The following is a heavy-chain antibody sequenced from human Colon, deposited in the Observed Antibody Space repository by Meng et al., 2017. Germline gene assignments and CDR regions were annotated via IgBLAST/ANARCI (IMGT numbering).Heavy chain of an antibody. J-gene: IGHJ4*02. V-gene: IGHV1-2*06. CDR3: ARSPYDFWSGYSRIFDY. CDR1: GYTFTGYY. CDR2: INPNSGGT. Sequence: QVQLAQSGAEVKKPGASVKVSCKASGYTFTGYYMHWVRQAPGQGLEWMGRINPNSGGTNYAQKFQGRVTMTRDTSISTAYMELSRLRSDDTAVYYCARSPYDFWSGYSRIFDYWGQGTLVTVSS. D-gene: IGHD3-3*01.